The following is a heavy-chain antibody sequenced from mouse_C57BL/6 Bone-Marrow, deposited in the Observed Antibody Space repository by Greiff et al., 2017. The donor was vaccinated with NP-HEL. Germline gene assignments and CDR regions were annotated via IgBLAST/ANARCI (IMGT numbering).Heavy chain of an antibody. CDR1: GFTFSSYG. CDR2: ISSGGSYT. CDR3: ASPYDYGVAWFAY. Sequence: EVQLLESGGDLVKPGGSVKLSCAASGFTFSSYGMSWVRQTPDKRLEWVGTISSGGSYTYYPDSVKGRFTISRDNAKNTLYLQMRRLKSEDTAMYYCASPYDYGVAWFAYWGQGTLVTVSA. D-gene: IGHD2-4*01. J-gene: IGHJ3*01. V-gene: IGHV5-6*01.